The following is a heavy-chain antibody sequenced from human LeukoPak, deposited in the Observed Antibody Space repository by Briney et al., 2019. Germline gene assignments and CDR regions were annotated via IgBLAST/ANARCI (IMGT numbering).Heavy chain of an antibody. Sequence: PGGSLRLSCAASGFTFSSYSMNWVRQAPGKGLEWVSYISSSSSYIYYADSVKGRFTISRDNAKNSLYLQMNSLRAEDTAVYYCARSRSSQGAFDIWGQGTMVTVSS. CDR1: GFTFSSYS. V-gene: IGHV3-21*05. CDR3: ARSRSSQGAFDI. CDR2: ISSSSSYI. D-gene: IGHD3-10*01. J-gene: IGHJ3*02.